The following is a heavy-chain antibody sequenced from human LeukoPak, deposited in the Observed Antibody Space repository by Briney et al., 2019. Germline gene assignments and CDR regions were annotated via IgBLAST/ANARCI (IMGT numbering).Heavy chain of an antibody. Sequence: SETLSLTCTVSGGSISSYYWSWIRQPAGKGLEWIGRIYTSGSTNYNPSLKSRVTMSVDTSKNHFSLKLSSATSADTGVYCCAGSSSWSHFDYWGQGTQVTVSS. CDR2: IYTSGST. D-gene: IGHD6-13*01. CDR3: AGSSSWSHFDY. V-gene: IGHV4-4*07. J-gene: IGHJ4*02. CDR1: GGSISSYY.